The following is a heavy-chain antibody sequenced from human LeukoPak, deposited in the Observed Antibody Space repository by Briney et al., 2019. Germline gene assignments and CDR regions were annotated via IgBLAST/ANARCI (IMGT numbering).Heavy chain of an antibody. CDR2: ISSSSSYI. Sequence: GGSLRLSCAASGFTFSSYSMNWVPQAPGKGLEWVSCISSSSSYIYYADSVKGRFTISRDNAKNSLYLQMNSLRAEDTTVYYCASASEDYYDSSGYGNFDYWGQGTLVTVSS. J-gene: IGHJ4*02. CDR3: ASASEDYYDSSGYGNFDY. CDR1: GFTFSSYS. D-gene: IGHD3-22*01. V-gene: IGHV3-21*01.